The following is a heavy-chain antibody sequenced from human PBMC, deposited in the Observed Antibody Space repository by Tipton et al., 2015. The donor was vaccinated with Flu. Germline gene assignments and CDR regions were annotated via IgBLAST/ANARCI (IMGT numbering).Heavy chain of an antibody. CDR2: IYTSGST. D-gene: IGHD3-3*01. V-gene: IGHV4-4*07. CDR1: GGSISSYY. CDR3: ARDGRRAIFGVVTVNWFDP. Sequence: TLSLTCTVSGGSISSYYWSWIRQPAGKGLEWIGRIYTSGSTNYNPSLKSRVTMSVDTSKNQFSLKLSSVTAADTAVYYCARDGRRAIFGVVTVNWFDPWGQGTLVTVSS. J-gene: IGHJ5*02.